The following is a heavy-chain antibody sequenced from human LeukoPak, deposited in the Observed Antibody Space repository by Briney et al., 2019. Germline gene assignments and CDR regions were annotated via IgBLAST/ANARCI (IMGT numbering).Heavy chain of an antibody. CDR3: ATRPAETTWFGVFDY. J-gene: IGHJ4*02. Sequence: SETLSLTCSVSGASMHNPYWRWIQQPPGKALERIGYVSDSETTNNNPSLKSRVSMSVDTSKKEFSLRLSSVTAADTALYYCATRPAETTWFGVFDYWSRGTLVTVSS. D-gene: IGHD3-10*01. V-gene: IGHV4-59*11. CDR2: VSDSETT. CDR1: GASMHNPY.